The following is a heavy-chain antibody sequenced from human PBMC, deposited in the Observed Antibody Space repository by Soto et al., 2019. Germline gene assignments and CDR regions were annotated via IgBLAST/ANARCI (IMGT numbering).Heavy chain of an antibody. J-gene: IGHJ4*02. Sequence: EVQLVESGGDLVQPGGSLRLSCAASGFTFTSSWMAWVRLAPGNGLEWVANIDQDGSETSYVDSVKGRFTISRDNAKNSLFLQMNSLRAEDTAVYYCARDAAFNRFDCWGQGTLVTVSS. D-gene: IGHD6-13*01. V-gene: IGHV3-7*01. CDR2: IDQDGSET. CDR3: ARDAAFNRFDC. CDR1: GFTFTSSW.